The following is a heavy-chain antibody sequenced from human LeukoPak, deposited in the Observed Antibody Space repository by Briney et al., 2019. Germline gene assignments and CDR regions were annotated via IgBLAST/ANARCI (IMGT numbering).Heavy chain of an antibody. Sequence: GGSLRLSCAASGFTFNNFAMSWVRQTPGEGLEWVSSITGSGGTTYYADSVRGRFTISRDNSKDTLYLQMNSLRAEDSAVYYCAKDKRYSSSSYYYYGMDVWGQGTTVTVSS. CDR1: GFTFNNFA. J-gene: IGHJ6*02. D-gene: IGHD6-13*01. CDR2: ITGSGGTT. V-gene: IGHV3-23*01. CDR3: AKDKRYSSSSYYYYGMDV.